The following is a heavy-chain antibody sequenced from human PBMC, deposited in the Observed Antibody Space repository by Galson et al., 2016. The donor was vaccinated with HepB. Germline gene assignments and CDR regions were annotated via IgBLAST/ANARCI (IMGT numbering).Heavy chain of an antibody. D-gene: IGHD6-6*01. CDR3: ARVTYSSSSDGGFQHYYYYMDV. J-gene: IGHJ6*03. CDR2: TYYRSEWYN. Sequence: CAISGDSVSSNSAAWNWIRQSPSRGLEWLGRTYYRSEWYNDYAVSVKSRITINPDTSKNQFSLQLNSVTPEDTAVYYCARVTYSSSSDGGFQHYYYYMDVWGKGTTVTVSS. V-gene: IGHV6-1*01. CDR1: GDSVSSNSAA.